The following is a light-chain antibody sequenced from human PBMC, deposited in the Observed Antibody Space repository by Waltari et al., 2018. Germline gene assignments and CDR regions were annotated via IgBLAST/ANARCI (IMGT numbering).Light chain of an antibody. CDR2: DVN. V-gene: IGLV2-14*01. CDR3: FSYTASDAWL. Sequence: QSALTQPASVSGSPGQSITISCTGSSGDVGGYNYVSWYQQYPGSAPKLIIYDVNKRPSVVFYRFSGSKSGNTASLTISGLQGEDEADYYCFSYTASDAWLFGGGTKLTVL. CDR1: SGDVGGYNY. J-gene: IGLJ3*02.